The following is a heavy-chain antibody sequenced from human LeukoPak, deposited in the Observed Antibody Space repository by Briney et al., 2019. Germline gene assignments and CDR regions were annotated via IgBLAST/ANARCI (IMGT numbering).Heavy chain of an antibody. J-gene: IGHJ4*02. CDR1: GFTFDDYG. Sequence: GGSLRLSCAASGFTFDDYGMSWVRQAPGKGLEWVSYISSSGSTIYYADSVKGRFTISRDNAKNSLYLQMNSLRAEDTAVYYCARSSSWYRYFDYWGQGTLVTVSS. CDR2: ISSSGSTI. D-gene: IGHD6-13*01. CDR3: ARSSSWYRYFDY. V-gene: IGHV3-48*03.